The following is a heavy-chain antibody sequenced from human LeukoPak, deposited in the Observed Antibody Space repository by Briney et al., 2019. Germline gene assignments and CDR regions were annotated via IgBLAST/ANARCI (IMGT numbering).Heavy chain of an antibody. CDR2: IHYGGTT. CDR3: ARERIHLERRGAFDI. Sequence: SETLSLTCNVSGGSISGGGYYWGRVRQTPGKGLEWIGSIHYGGTTYYNPSLRSRVAISVDTSTNQISLNLRSVSAADTALFYCARERIHLERRGAFDIWGHGTTVTVSS. CDR1: GGSISGGGYY. V-gene: IGHV4-39*07. J-gene: IGHJ3*02. D-gene: IGHD1-1*01.